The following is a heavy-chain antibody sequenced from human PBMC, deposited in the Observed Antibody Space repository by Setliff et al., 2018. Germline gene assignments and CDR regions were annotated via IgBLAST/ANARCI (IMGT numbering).Heavy chain of an antibody. D-gene: IGHD1-26*01. CDR3: ARDGSAFFYEH. CDR1: GYTFTGYF. J-gene: IGHJ4*02. Sequence: ASVKVSCKASGYTFTGYFIHWLRQAPGQGLEWLGWINPNKDVTKYAQKFQDRILMTKDTSLNTVYMELRSLRPDDTALYYCARDGSAFFYEHWGQGSLVTVSS. CDR2: INPNKDVT. V-gene: IGHV1-2*02.